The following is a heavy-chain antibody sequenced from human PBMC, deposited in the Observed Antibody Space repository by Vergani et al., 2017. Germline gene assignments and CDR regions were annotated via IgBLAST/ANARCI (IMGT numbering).Heavy chain of an antibody. Sequence: EVQLVESGGGLVQPGGSLRLSCAASGFTFSSYWMSWVRQAPGKGLEWVANIKQDGSEKYYVDSVKGRFTISRDNAKNSLYLQMNSLRAEDTAVYYCARDLGMSPRYQLLTRRWFDPWGQGTLVTVSS. CDR3: ARDLGMSPRYQLLTRRWFDP. D-gene: IGHD2-2*01. CDR1: GFTFSSYW. V-gene: IGHV3-7*03. J-gene: IGHJ5*02. CDR2: IKQDGSEK.